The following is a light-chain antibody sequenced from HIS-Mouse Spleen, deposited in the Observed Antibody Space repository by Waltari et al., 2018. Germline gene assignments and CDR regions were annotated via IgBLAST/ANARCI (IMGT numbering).Light chain of an antibody. CDR2: EDS. J-gene: IGLJ2*01. CDR1: ALPKKY. V-gene: IGLV3-10*01. Sequence: SYELTQPPSVSVSPAQTARIPCSGDALPKKYAYWYQQKSGQAPVLVIYEDSKRPSGIPERFSGSSSGTMATLTISGAQVEDEADYYCYSTDSSGNHRVFGGGTKLTVL. CDR3: YSTDSSGNHRV.